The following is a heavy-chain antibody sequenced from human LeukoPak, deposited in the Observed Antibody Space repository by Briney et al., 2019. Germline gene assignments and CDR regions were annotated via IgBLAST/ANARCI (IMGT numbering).Heavy chain of an antibody. CDR3: TRDFTYYDILTGYYMEYYFDY. D-gene: IGHD3-9*01. Sequence: PGGSLRLSCTASGFTSGDYAMSWVRQAPGKGLEWVGFIRSKAYGGTAEYAASVKGRFTISRDDSKSIAYLQMNNLKTEDTAVYYCTRDFTYYDILTGYYMEYYFDYWGQGTLVTVSS. V-gene: IGHV3-49*04. CDR1: GFTSGDYA. CDR2: IRSKAYGGTA. J-gene: IGHJ4*02.